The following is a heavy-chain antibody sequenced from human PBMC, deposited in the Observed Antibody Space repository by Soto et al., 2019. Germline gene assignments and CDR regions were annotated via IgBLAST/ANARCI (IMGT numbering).Heavy chain of an antibody. CDR2: IWYDGSNK. CDR1: GFTFSSYG. Sequence: PGGSLRLSCAASGFTFSSYGMHWVRQAPGKGLEWVAVIWYDGSNKYYADSVKGRFTISRDNSKNTLYLQMNSLRAEDTAVYYCARDGFAAQKWLRLERGPFDYWGQGTLVTVSS. V-gene: IGHV3-33*01. J-gene: IGHJ4*02. CDR3: ARDGFAAQKWLRLERGPFDY. D-gene: IGHD5-12*01.